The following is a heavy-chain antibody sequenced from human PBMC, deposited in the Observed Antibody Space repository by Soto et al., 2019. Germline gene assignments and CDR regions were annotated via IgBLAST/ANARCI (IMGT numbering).Heavy chain of an antibody. CDR3: ARAQERDTSSGYFRGWFDP. CDR2: LHSGGTT. J-gene: IGHJ5*02. CDR1: GFTVSDNY. Sequence: GSLRLSCAASGFTVSDNYLSWVRQAPGKGLEWVSVLHSGGTTYYADSVKGRFTISRDNSKNTLYLQMNRLRVEDTAVYHCARAQERDTSSGYFRGWFDPWGQGTQVTVSS. D-gene: IGHD6-13*01. V-gene: IGHV3-53*01.